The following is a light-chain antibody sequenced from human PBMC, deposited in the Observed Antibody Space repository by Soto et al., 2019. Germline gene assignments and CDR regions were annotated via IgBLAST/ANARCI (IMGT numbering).Light chain of an antibody. Sequence: EIVMTQSPATLSVSPGERAILSCRASQSISINLAWYQQKPGQAPRLLIYAASNRAAGVPARFSGSWSGTEFTLTISSLQSEDFALYHCQQYGSASITFGQGTRLEIK. CDR2: AAS. CDR3: QQYGSASIT. V-gene: IGKV3-15*01. J-gene: IGKJ5*01. CDR1: QSISIN.